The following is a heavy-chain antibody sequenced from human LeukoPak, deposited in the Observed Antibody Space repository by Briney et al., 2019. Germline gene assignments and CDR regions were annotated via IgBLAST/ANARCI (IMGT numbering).Heavy chain of an antibody. CDR3: AKAGRGSLGHPYFDY. CDR2: IKQDGSEK. J-gene: IGHJ4*02. V-gene: IGHV3-7*03. D-gene: IGHD5-12*01. CDR1: GFTFSSYW. Sequence: GGSLRLSCAASGFTFSSYWMSWVRQAPGKGLEWVANIKQDGSEKYYADSVKGRFTISRDNSKNSLYLQMNSLRTEDTALYYCAKAGRGSLGHPYFDYWGQGTLVTVSS.